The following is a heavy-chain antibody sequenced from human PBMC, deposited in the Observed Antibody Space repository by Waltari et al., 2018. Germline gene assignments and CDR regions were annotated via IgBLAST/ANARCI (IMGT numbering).Heavy chain of an antibody. CDR1: GYSISNGYY. CDR2: IYHSGSG. CDR3: ARHEGCGGTTCYETGFYQH. Sequence: QVQLQESGPGLVKPWETLSLNCAVSGYSISNGYYWAWIRQPPGKGLEWLGCIYHSGSGYYNPSLKSRVTISIETAKNQFSLMLTSVTAADTAVYYCARHEGCGGTTCYETGFYQHWGQGTLVTVTS. J-gene: IGHJ1*01. V-gene: IGHV4-38-2*01. D-gene: IGHD2-21*01.